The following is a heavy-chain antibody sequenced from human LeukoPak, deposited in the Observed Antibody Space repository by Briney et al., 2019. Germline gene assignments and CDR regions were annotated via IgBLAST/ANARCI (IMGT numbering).Heavy chain of an antibody. D-gene: IGHD6-6*01. CDR3: ARHLCGIAARRGLDY. Sequence: SETLSLTCTVSGGSISSSSYYWGWIRQPPGKGLEWIGSIYYSGSTYYNPSLKSRVTISVDTSENQFSLKLSSVTAADTAVYYCARHLCGIAARRGLDYWGQGTLVTVSS. V-gene: IGHV4-39*01. CDR2: IYYSGST. CDR1: GGSISSSSYY. J-gene: IGHJ4*02.